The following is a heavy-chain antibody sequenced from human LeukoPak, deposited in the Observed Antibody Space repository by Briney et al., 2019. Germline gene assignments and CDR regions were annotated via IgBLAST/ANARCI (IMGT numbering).Heavy chain of an antibody. CDR2: IKQDGSEK. V-gene: IGHV3-7*01. Sequence: GGSLGLSCTGSGLTFSDFGLSWFRQAPGKGLEWVANIKQDGSEKYYVDSVKGRFTISRDNADRSLYLQMTSLRVEDTAVYFCASRYCTGVNCFAASYMCMDVWGKGTTVTVSS. J-gene: IGHJ6*03. CDR1: GLTFSDFG. CDR3: ASRYCTGVNCFAASYMCMDV. D-gene: IGHD2-8*02.